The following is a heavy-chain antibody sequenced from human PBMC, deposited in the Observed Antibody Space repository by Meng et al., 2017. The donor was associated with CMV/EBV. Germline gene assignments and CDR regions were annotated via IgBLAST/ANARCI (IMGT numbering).Heavy chain of an antibody. CDR1: GYTFTGYY. Sequence: QGGLGQVWAEVKKPGASVKATYKASGYTFTGYYMHWVRQAPGQGLEWMGWINPNCGGTNYAQKFQGRVTMTRDTSISTAYMELSRLRSDDTAVYYCAGDRVAVAGNHWFDPWGQGTLVTVSS. D-gene: IGHD6-19*01. CDR3: AGDRVAVAGNHWFDP. CDR2: INPNCGGT. V-gene: IGHV1-2*02. J-gene: IGHJ5*02.